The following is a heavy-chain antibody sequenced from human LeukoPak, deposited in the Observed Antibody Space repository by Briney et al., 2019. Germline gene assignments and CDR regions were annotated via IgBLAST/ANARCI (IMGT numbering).Heavy chain of an antibody. CDR1: GFTFSSYW. D-gene: IGHD3-9*01. CDR2: IKQDGSEK. Sequence: GGSLRLSCSASGFTFSSYWMSWVRQAPGKGLEWVANIKQDGSEKYYVDSVKGRFTISRDNAKNSLYLQMNSLRAEDTALYYCAKDSYYDILTGYYKDWGQGTLVTVSS. V-gene: IGHV3-7*03. CDR3: AKDSYYDILTGYYKD. J-gene: IGHJ4*02.